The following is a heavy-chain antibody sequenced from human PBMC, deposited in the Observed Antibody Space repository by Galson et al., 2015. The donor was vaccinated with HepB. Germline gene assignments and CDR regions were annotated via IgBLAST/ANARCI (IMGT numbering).Heavy chain of an antibody. CDR3: ARDLISETFLKAFDI. D-gene: IGHD1-14*01. CDR1: GFTFSSYS. CDR2: ISSSSSYI. J-gene: IGHJ3*02. Sequence: SLRLSCAASGFTFSSYSMNWVRQAPGKGLEWVSSISSSSSYIYYADSVEGRFTISRDNAKNSLYLQMNSLRAEDTAVYYCARDLISETFLKAFDIWGQGTMVTVSS. V-gene: IGHV3-21*01.